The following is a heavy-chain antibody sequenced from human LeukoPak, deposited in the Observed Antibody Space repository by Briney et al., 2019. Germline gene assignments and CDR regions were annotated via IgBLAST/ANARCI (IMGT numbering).Heavy chain of an antibody. CDR1: GGSISSYY. CDR3: ARQYYYDSHTFDY. V-gene: IGHV4-59*08. CDR2: IYYSGST. J-gene: IGHJ4*02. D-gene: IGHD3-22*01. Sequence: SQTLSLTCTVSGGSISSYYWSWIRQPPGKGLEWIGYIYYSGSTNYNPSLKSRVTISVDTSKNQFSLKLSSVTAADAAVYYCARQYYYDSHTFDYWGQGTLVTVSS.